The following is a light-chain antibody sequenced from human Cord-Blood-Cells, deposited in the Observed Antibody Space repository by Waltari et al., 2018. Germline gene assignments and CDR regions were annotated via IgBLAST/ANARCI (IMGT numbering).Light chain of an antibody. CDR1: SSDVGSYNL. J-gene: IGLJ3*02. CDR3: CSYAGSSTWV. V-gene: IGLV2-23*01. CDR2: EGR. Sequence: QSALTQPASVSGSPGQSITISCTGTSSDVGSYNLVSWYQQHPGKAPKLLIYEGRKRHCGVSSRFAGSKSGNTASLTISGLQAEDEADYYCCSYAGSSTWVFGGGTKLTVL.